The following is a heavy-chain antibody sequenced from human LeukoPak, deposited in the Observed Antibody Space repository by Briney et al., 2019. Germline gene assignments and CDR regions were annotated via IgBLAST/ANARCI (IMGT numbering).Heavy chain of an antibody. CDR3: ARAGSRFDY. CDR2: IYNSGST. D-gene: IGHD6-13*01. V-gene: IGHV4-38-2*01. J-gene: IGHJ4*02. CDR1: GYSISSGYY. Sequence: PSETLSLTCAVSGYSISSGYYWGWIRQPPGKGLEWIGSIYNSGSTYYNPSLKSRVTISVDTSKNQFSLKLSSVTAADTAVYYCARAGSRFDYWGQGTLVTVSS.